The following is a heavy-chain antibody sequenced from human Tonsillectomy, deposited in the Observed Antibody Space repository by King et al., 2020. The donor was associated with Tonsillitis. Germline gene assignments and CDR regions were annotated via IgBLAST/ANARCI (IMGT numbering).Heavy chain of an antibody. D-gene: IGHD5-18*01. CDR1: GFTVSSNY. CDR2: LFSGRST. Sequence: QLVQTGGGLIQPGGSLRLSCAASGFTVSSNYMNWVRQAPGKGLEWVSVLFSGRSTYYADSVKGRFTISRDNSKNMLFLQMNSLRAADTAVSYCARGQDTATLYYFDYWGQAALVTVSS. CDR3: ARGQDTATLYYFDY. J-gene: IGHJ4*02. V-gene: IGHV3-53*02.